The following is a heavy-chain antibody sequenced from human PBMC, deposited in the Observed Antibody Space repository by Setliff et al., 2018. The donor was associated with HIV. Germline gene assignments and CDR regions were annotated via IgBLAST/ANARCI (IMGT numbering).Heavy chain of an antibody. J-gene: IGHJ6*02. CDR2: ISSAGTTI. CDR3: ARDRISMGRGVNYGMDV. V-gene: IGHV3-48*03. CDR1: GFTFSNYE. D-gene: IGHD3-10*01. Sequence: PGGSLRLSCVASGFTFSNYEMNWVRQAPGKGLEWVSYISSAGTTIYYADSVKGRFTISRDNAKNSLDLQMTSLRAEDTAVYYCARDRISMGRGVNYGMDVWGQGTTVTVSS.